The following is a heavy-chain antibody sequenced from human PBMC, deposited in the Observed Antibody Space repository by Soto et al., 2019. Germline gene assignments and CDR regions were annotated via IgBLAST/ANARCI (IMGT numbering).Heavy chain of an antibody. CDR2: IIPILGIA. CDR1: GGTFSSYT. J-gene: IGHJ3*02. CDR3: ARGRAVLDAFDI. Sequence: QVQLVQSGAEVKKPGSSVKVSCKASGGTFSSYTISWVRQAPGQGLEWMGRIIPILGIANYAQKFQGRVTSTADKSTSTAYMELSSLRSEDTAVYYCARGRAVLDAFDIWGQGTMVTVSS. V-gene: IGHV1-69*02.